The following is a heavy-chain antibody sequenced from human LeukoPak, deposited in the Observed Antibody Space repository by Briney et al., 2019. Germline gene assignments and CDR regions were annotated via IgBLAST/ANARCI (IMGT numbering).Heavy chain of an antibody. CDR2: MNPNSGNT. D-gene: IGHD5-18*01. CDR1: GYTFTSYD. CDR3: AKGGGNSYIYQFYYMDV. V-gene: IGHV1-8*01. Sequence: GASVKVSCKASGYTFTSYDINWVRQATGQGLEWMGWMNPNSGNTGYAQKFQGRVTMTRNTSISTAYMELSSLRSEDTAVYYCAKGGGNSYIYQFYYMDVWGKGTTVAISS. J-gene: IGHJ6*03.